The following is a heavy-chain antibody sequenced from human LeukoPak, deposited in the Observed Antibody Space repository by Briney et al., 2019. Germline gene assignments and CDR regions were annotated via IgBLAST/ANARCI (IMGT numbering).Heavy chain of an antibody. V-gene: IGHV4-39*01. D-gene: IGHD3-10*01. J-gene: IGHJ4*02. CDR1: GGSLSGSEYY. CDR2: IYHSGYT. Sequence: PSETLSLTCTVSGGSLSGSEYYWGWIRQPPGEALEWIGSIYHSGYTYYNPSLKSRVTISVDTSKSQFSLKLSSVTAADTAVYYCARSSMFRGVTVDYWGQGTLVTVSS. CDR3: ARSSMFRGVTVDY.